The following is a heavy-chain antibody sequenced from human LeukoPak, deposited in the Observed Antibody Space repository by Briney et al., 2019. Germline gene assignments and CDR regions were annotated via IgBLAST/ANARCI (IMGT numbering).Heavy chain of an antibody. J-gene: IGHJ4*02. CDR1: GGSISSHY. Sequence: SETLSLTSTVSGGSISSHYWSWIRLPAGKGLEWIGRIYTSGSTNSNPSLKSRVTMSVDTSKNQFSLMLNSVTAADTAVYYCARSGGSGFQLDSWGQGTLVTVSS. CDR2: IYTSGST. V-gene: IGHV4-4*07. CDR3: ARSGGSGFQLDS. D-gene: IGHD1-26*01.